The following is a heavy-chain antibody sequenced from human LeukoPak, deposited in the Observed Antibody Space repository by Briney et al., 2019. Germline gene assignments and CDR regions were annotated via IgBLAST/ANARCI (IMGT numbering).Heavy chain of an antibody. CDR1: GGSFSGCY. V-gene: IGHV4-34*01. J-gene: IGHJ1*01. CDR3: ARINYYDSSGYQH. CDR2: INHSGST. D-gene: IGHD3-22*01. Sequence: SETLSLTCAVYGGSFSGCYWSWIRQPPGKGLEWIGEINHSGSTNYNPSLKSRVTISVDTSKNQFSLKLSSVTAADTAVYYCARINYYDSSGYQHWGQGTLVTVSS.